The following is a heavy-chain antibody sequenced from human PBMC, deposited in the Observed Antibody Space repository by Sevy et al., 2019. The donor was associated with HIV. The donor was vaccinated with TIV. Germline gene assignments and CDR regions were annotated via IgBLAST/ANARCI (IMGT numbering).Heavy chain of an antibody. CDR2: IYYSGSP. V-gene: IGHV4-59*01. D-gene: IGHD6-13*01. Sequence: SETLSLTCTVSGGSISSYYWSWIRQPPGKGLEWIGYIYYSGSPNYNPSLKSRVTISVDTSKNQFSLKLSSVTAADTAVYYCARSRQQLAYYYYYYYMDVWGKGTTVTVSS. J-gene: IGHJ6*03. CDR1: GGSISSYY. CDR3: ARSRQQLAYYYYYYYMDV.